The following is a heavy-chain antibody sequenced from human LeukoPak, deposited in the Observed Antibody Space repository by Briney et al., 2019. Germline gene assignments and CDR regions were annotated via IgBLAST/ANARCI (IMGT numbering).Heavy chain of an antibody. D-gene: IGHD6-13*01. V-gene: IGHV4-4*07. Sequence: TSETLSLTCTVSGGSISSYYWSWIRQPAGKGLEWIGRIYTSGSTNYKPSLKSRVTMSVDTSKNQFSLKLSSVTAADTAVYYCARGTLFVSGYSSSWYGMDVWGQGTTVTVSS. CDR3: ARGTLFVSGYSSSWYGMDV. J-gene: IGHJ6*02. CDR2: IYTSGST. CDR1: GGSISSYY.